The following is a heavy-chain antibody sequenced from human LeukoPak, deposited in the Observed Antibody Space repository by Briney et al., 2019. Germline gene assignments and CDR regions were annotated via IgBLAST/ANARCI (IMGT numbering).Heavy chain of an antibody. Sequence: ASVKVPCKASGYTFTGYYMHWVRQAPGQGLEWMGWINPNSGGTSYAQKFQGRVTMTRDTSISTAYMELSRLRSDDTAVYYCASPFKTTELENLDYWGQGTLVTVSS. CDR2: INPNSGGT. J-gene: IGHJ4*02. D-gene: IGHD1-1*01. V-gene: IGHV1-2*02. CDR3: ASPFKTTELENLDY. CDR1: GYTFTGYY.